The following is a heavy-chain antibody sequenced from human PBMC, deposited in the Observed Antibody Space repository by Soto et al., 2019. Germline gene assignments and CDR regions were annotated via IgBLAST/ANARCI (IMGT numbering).Heavy chain of an antibody. Sequence: GGSLRLSCAASGFTFCGYSMNWVRQAPGKGLEWVSSISSSSSYIYYADSVKGRFTISRDNAKNSLYLQMNSLRAEDTAVYYCARDQAAAGTHYYYYMDVWGKGTTVTVSS. D-gene: IGHD6-13*01. CDR3: ARDQAAAGTHYYYYMDV. CDR2: ISSSSSYI. J-gene: IGHJ6*03. V-gene: IGHV3-21*01. CDR1: GFTFCGYS.